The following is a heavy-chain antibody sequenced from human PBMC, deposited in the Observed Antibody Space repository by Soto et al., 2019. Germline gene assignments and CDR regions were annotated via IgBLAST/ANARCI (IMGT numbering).Heavy chain of an antibody. CDR3: AKDQSGDYRPGCFDY. Sequence: QVQLVESGGGVVQPGRSLRLSCAASGFTFSSYGMHWVRQAPGKGLEWVAIISYDGSNKYYADSVKGRFTISRDNSKNTLYLQMNSLRAEDTAVYYCAKDQSGDYRPGCFDYWGQGTLVTVSS. CDR2: ISYDGSNK. CDR1: GFTFSSYG. D-gene: IGHD4-17*01. J-gene: IGHJ4*02. V-gene: IGHV3-30*18.